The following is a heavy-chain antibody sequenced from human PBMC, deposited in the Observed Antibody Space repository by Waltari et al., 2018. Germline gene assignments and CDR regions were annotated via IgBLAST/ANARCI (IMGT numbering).Heavy chain of an antibody. J-gene: IGHJ4*02. Sequence: QMELQESGPRLVKPSETLSLTCHVSGDSISGSRNYWAWLRQPPGKNLQWIGSIHYSGTTYYNPSLKGRFAISVDTSRNQFSLNVNSVTAADTGIYYCARQLRFVDWIPRYFDSWGRGTLATVSS. D-gene: IGHD3-3*01. CDR1: GDSISGSRNY. CDR2: IHYSGTT. V-gene: IGHV4-39*01. CDR3: ARQLRFVDWIPRYFDS.